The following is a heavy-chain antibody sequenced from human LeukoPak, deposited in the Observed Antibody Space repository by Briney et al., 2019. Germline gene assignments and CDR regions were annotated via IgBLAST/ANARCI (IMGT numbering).Heavy chain of an antibody. Sequence: SETLSLTCTISGGSISSYYWSWIRQPPGKGLEWIGYIYYSGSTNYNPSLKSRVTISVDTSKNQFSLKLSSVTAADKAVYYCARHSMTYSNSYFDYWGQGTLVTVSS. CDR3: ARHSMTYSNSYFDY. CDR2: IYYSGST. D-gene: IGHD4-11*01. J-gene: IGHJ4*02. CDR1: GGSISSYY. V-gene: IGHV4-59*08.